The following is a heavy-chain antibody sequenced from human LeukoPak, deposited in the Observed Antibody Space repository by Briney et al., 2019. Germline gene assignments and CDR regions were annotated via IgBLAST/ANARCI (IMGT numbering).Heavy chain of an antibody. CDR1: GGSISSYY. D-gene: IGHD3-10*01. V-gene: IGHV4-59*01. CDR3: ARAYDLWFGDDWHNYYMDV. CDR2: IYYSGST. Sequence: SSETLSLTCTVSGGSISSYYWSWIRQPPGKGLEWIGYIYYSGSTNYNPSLKSRVTISVDTSKNQFSLKLSSVTAADTAVYYCARAYDLWFGDDWHNYYMDVWGKGTTVTVSS. J-gene: IGHJ6*03.